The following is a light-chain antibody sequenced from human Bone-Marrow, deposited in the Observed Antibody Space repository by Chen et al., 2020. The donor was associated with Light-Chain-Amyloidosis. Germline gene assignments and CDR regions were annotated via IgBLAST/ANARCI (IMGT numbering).Light chain of an antibody. CDR3: AGWDDSRNSRVV. Sequence: QSVLTQPPSVSGTPGQRVTIPCSGSNSNIGNNAVNWYQQQYPVTAPKLLIYSNNQRPSGVPEQFSGSESGTSASLAISGLESEDEADDYCAGWDDSRNSRVVFGGGTKLTVL. V-gene: IGLV1-44*01. CDR1: NSNIGNNA. CDR2: SNN. J-gene: IGLJ2*01.